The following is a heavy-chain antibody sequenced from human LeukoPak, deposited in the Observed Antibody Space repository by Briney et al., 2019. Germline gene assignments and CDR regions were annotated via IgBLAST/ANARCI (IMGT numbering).Heavy chain of an antibody. J-gene: IGHJ4*02. Sequence: GGSLRLSCAASRFTFNTYAVNWVRQAPGKGLEWVSAISGNGDITYYADSVRGRFTISRDNSKNTLYLQMNSLRAEDTAVYYCARVKRDCSGGSCYSYDYWGQGTLVTVSS. CDR3: ARVKRDCSGGSCYSYDY. D-gene: IGHD2-15*01. V-gene: IGHV3-23*01. CDR2: ISGNGDIT. CDR1: RFTFNTYA.